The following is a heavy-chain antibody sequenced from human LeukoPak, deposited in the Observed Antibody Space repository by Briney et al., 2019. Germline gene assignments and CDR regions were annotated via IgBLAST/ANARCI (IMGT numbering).Heavy chain of an antibody. CDR2: INHSGST. J-gene: IGHJ6*03. D-gene: IGHD5-24*01. CDR3: ARVAQGRWLQLSAYYYYYYYMDV. V-gene: IGHV4-34*01. CDR1: GGSFSGYY. Sequence: KPSETLSLTCAVYGGSFSGYYWSWTRQPPGKGLEWIGEINHSGSTNYNPSLKSRVTISVDTSKNQFSLKLSSVTAADTAVYYCARVAQGRWLQLSAYYYYYYYMDVWGKGTTVTVSS.